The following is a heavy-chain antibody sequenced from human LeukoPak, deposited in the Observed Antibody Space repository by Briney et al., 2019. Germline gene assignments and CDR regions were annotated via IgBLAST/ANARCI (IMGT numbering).Heavy chain of an antibody. V-gene: IGHV3-11*05. CDR2: ISSSGTYA. J-gene: IGHJ5*02. D-gene: IGHD3-9*01. Sequence: GRSLRLSCTASGFTFGDYAMSWFRQAPGKGLQYVSYISSSGTYANYANSVKGRFTNSRDNAKNSLYLQMNSLRADDTAVYYCARGGYDILTGTSFFDPWGQGTLVTVSS. CDR1: GFTFGDYA. CDR3: ARGGYDILTGTSFFDP.